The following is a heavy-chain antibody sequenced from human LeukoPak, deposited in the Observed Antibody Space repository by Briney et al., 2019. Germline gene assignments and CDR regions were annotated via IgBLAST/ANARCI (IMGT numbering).Heavy chain of an antibody. CDR2: IIPIFGTA. Sequence: ASVKVSCKASGGTFSSYAISWVRQAPGQGLEWMGGIIPIFGTANYAQKFQGRVTITADKSTSTAYMELSSLRSEDTAVYYCAREGAAAAFDYWGQGTLVTISS. D-gene: IGHD6-13*01. V-gene: IGHV1-69*06. CDR1: GGTFSSYA. J-gene: IGHJ4*02. CDR3: AREGAAAAFDY.